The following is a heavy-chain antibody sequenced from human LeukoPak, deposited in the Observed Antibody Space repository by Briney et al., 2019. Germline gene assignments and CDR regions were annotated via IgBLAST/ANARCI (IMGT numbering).Heavy chain of an antibody. CDR1: GFTFSSYG. Sequence: GGSLRLSCAASGFTFSSYGMYWVRQAPGKGLEWVALIWYDGNNKNYADSVKGRFTISRDNAKNSLYLQMSNLRAEDTAVYFCARGGGLDVWGQGATVTVSS. V-gene: IGHV3-33*03. CDR3: ARGGGLDV. CDR2: IWYDGNNK. J-gene: IGHJ6*02. D-gene: IGHD3-16*01.